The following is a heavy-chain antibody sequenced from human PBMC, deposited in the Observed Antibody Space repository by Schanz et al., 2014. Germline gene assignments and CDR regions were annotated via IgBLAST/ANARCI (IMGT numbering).Heavy chain of an antibody. CDR3: AKGMGYCNCGTCYDYYYYGLDV. J-gene: IGHJ6*02. V-gene: IGHV3-23*01. D-gene: IGHD2-15*01. Sequence: DVQLLESGGGLVQPGGSLRLSCAASGFTFNSYAMTWVRQAPGKGLEWVSSVSHSGGSKYYADSVKGRFTISRDNSENTLYLQMNIQSSDDTAVFYCAKGMGYCNCGTCYDYYYYGLDVWGQGTSVTVSS. CDR1: GFTFNSYA. CDR2: VSHSGGSK.